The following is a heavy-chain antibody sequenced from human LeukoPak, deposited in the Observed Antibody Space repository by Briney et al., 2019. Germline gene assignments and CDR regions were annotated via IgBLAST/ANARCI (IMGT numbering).Heavy chain of an antibody. CDR1: GGSISSGSYY. CDR2: IYTSGST. D-gene: IGHD2-2*01. Sequence: SQTLSLTCTVSGGSISSGSYYWSWIRQPAGKGLEWIGRIYTSGSTNYNLSLKSRVTISVDTSKNQFSLKLSSVTAADTAVYYCARAARFGIVPAAVDYWGQGTLVTVSS. V-gene: IGHV4-61*02. CDR3: ARAARFGIVPAAVDY. J-gene: IGHJ4*02.